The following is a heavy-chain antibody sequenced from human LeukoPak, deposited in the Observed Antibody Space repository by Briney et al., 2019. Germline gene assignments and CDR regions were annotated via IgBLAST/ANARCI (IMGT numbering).Heavy chain of an antibody. CDR3: ARADGAYQLLSGGLGY. D-gene: IGHD2-2*01. V-gene: IGHV3-30-3*01. Sequence: GGSLRLSCAASGFSFNNYAMHWVRQAPGKGLEWVALISYDGSNKYYVDSVKGRFTISRDNSKVTLYLQLNSLRAEDTAIYYCARADGAYQLLSGGLGYWGQGTLVTVSS. CDR1: GFSFNNYA. J-gene: IGHJ4*02. CDR2: ISYDGSNK.